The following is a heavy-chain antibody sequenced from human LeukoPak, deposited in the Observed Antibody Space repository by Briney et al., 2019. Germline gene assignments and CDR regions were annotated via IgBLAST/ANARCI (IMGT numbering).Heavy chain of an antibody. D-gene: IGHD4-17*01. J-gene: IGHJ4*02. CDR1: GYTFIGYY. Sequence: ASVKVSCKASGYTFIGYYIHWVRQAPGQGLEWMGWINPNSGGTNYAQKFQGRVTMTTDTSTSTAYMELRNLRSDDTALYYCATEGGWQPTDYGDHVYWGQGTLVTVSS. CDR3: ATEGGWQPTDYGDHVY. V-gene: IGHV1-2*02. CDR2: INPNSGGT.